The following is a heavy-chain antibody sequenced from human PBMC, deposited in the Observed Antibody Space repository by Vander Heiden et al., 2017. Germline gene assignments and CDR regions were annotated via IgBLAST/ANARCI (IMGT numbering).Heavy chain of an antibody. Sequence: QVQLVESGGGVVQPGRSLRLSCAASGFTFNNYGMHWVRQAPGKGLEGVAVIFYDGSNKYYADSVKGRFTISRDNSKNTLYLQMNSLRAEDTAVYYCARDEGGGNSQDYWGQGTLVTVSS. D-gene: IGHD2-21*02. CDR2: IFYDGSNK. J-gene: IGHJ4*02. CDR1: GFTFNNYG. V-gene: IGHV3-33*01. CDR3: ARDEGGGNSQDY.